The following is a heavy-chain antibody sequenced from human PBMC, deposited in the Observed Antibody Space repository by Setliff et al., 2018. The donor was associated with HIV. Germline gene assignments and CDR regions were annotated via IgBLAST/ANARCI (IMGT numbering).Heavy chain of an antibody. Sequence: GSLRLFCAASGFTFSSFGMHWVRQAPGKGLEWVAVIWYEGTNKYYVDPVKGRFTISRGNSKKILYLQMSGLRVEDTAKYLCAKDRAGVPVGDVWGQGTTVTVSS. CDR3: AKDRAGVPVGDV. D-gene: IGHD1-26*01. CDR1: GFTFSSFG. J-gene: IGHJ6*02. CDR2: IWYEGTNK. V-gene: IGHV3-33*06.